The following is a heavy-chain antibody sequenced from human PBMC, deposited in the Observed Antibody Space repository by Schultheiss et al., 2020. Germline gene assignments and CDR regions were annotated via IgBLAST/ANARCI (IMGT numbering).Heavy chain of an antibody. J-gene: IGHJ6*02. V-gene: IGHV4-34*01. Sequence: SETLSLTCAVYGGSFSGYYWSWIRQPPGKGLEWIGEIYHSGSTNYNPSLKSRVTISVDTSKNQFSLKLSSVTAADTAVYYCARLSYGSGSPYYYYYGMDVWGQGNTGTVSS. CDR3: ARLSYGSGSPYYYYYGMDV. D-gene: IGHD3-10*01. CDR2: IYHSGST. CDR1: GGSFSGYY.